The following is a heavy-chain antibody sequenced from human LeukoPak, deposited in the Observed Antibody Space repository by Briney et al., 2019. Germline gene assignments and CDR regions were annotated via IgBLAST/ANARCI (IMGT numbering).Heavy chain of an antibody. CDR3: ARSTIFGVGGNAFDI. V-gene: IGHV4-34*01. Sequence: KPSETLSLTCAVYGGSFSGYYWSWIRQPPGKGLEWIGEINHSGSTNYNPSLKSRVTISVDTSKNQFSLKLSSVTAADTAVYYCARSTIFGVGGNAFDIWGQGTMVTVSS. CDR2: INHSGST. CDR1: GGSFSGYY. D-gene: IGHD3-3*01. J-gene: IGHJ3*02.